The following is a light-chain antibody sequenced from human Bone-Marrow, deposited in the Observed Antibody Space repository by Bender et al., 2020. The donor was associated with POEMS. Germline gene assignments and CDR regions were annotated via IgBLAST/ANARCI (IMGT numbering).Light chain of an antibody. V-gene: IGLV3-1*01. CDR3: QEWDSRARYVV. J-gene: IGLJ2*01. CDR2: QDR. CDR1: KLGDKY. Sequence: SYELTQPPSVSVSPGQTANITCFGDKLGDKYVCGYQQTPGQSPVSVIYQDRKRHPGIPERFSGSNSGNTATLTISGTPTMDEADSYCQEWDSRARYVVFGGGTKLTVL.